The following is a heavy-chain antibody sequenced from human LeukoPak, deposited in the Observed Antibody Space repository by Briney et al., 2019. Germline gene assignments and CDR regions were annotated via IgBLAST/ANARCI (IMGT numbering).Heavy chain of an antibody. CDR3: ARERLVAGDYYGYDGMDV. Sequence: GGSLRLSCAASGFTFSSYAMHWVRQAPGKGLEWVAVISYDGSNKYYADSVKGRFTISIDNSKNTLYMQMNRLRAEDTAVYYGARERLVAGDYYGYDGMDVWGQGTTVTVSS. J-gene: IGHJ6*02. D-gene: IGHD2-15*01. CDR1: GFTFSSYA. V-gene: IGHV3-30-3*01. CDR2: ISYDGSNK.